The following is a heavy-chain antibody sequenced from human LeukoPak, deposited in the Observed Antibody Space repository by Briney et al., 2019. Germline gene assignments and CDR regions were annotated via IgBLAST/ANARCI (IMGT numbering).Heavy chain of an antibody. CDR2: ISGSGVAT. V-gene: IGHV3-23*01. Sequence: GGSLRLSCEASKFIFSNYAMSWVRQAPGKGLEWVSAISGSGVATYYADSVQGRFTISRDNSKNTLYLRMNSLRAEDTALYYCAKGGDYAPGTYYPDAFDVWGQGTILTASS. J-gene: IGHJ3*01. CDR1: KFIFSNYA. D-gene: IGHD3-10*01. CDR3: AKGGDYAPGTYYPDAFDV.